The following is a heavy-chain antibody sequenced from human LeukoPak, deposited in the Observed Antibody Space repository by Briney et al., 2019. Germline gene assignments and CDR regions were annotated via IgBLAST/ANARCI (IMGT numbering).Heavy chain of an antibody. V-gene: IGHV4-31*03. D-gene: IGHD4-17*01. Sequence: PSETLSLTCTVSGGSISSGGYYWSWIRQHPGKGLEWIGYIYYSGSTYCNPSLKSRVTISVDTSKNQFSLKLSSVTAADTAVYYCARAPLNYGDYGDYWGQGTLVTVSS. CDR2: IYYSGST. CDR3: ARAPLNYGDYGDY. CDR1: GGSISSGGYY. J-gene: IGHJ4*02.